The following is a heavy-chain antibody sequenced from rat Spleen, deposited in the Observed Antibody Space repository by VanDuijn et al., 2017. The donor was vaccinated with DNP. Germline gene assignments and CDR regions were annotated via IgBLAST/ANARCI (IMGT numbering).Heavy chain of an antibody. Sequence: EVKLVESGGGLVQPGRSLKLSCAASGFNFNDYWMGWVRQAPGKGLEWVGDINKDSSTLKYNPSLKDKFTISRDNAQNTLFLQMSKLGSEDTAIYYCSRGPNYGSGPDYFDYWGHGVMVTVSS. J-gene: IGHJ2*01. CDR2: INKDSSTL. CDR1: GFNFNDYW. V-gene: IGHV4-2*01. D-gene: IGHD1-11*01. CDR3: SRGPNYGSGPDYFDY.